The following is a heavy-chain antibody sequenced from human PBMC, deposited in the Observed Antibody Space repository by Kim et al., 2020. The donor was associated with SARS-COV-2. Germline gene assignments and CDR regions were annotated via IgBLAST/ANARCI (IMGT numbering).Heavy chain of an antibody. J-gene: IGHJ4*02. V-gene: IGHV3-23*01. CDR1: GFNFSSSA. D-gene: IGHD2-8*02. CDR2: ISSEGGNT. CDR3: AKTGQFEN. Sequence: GGSLRLSCAASGFNFSSSAMHWVRQAPGKGLEWVSPISSEGGNTYYADSVTGRFTISRDNSDNTLCLQMNSLRAEDTALYYCAKTGQFENWGQGNLVTVSS.